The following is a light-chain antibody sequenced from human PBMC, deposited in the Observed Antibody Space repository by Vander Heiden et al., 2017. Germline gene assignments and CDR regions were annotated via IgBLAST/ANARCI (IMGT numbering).Light chain of an antibody. Sequence: DIVMTQSPDSLAVSLGERANINCKSSQSVLYSSNNTNYLAWYQQKPGQPPKLLIYCASTRESGVPDRFSGSGSGTDFTLTISSLQAEDVAVYYCQQYYSTPLTFGGGTKVEIK. CDR1: QSVLYSSNNTNY. J-gene: IGKJ4*01. V-gene: IGKV4-1*01. CDR2: CAS. CDR3: QQYYSTPLT.